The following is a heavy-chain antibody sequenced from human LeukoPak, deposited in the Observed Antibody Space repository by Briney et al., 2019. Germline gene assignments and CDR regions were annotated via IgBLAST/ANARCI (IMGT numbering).Heavy chain of an antibody. CDR1: GFTVSSNY. J-gene: IGHJ4*02. Sequence: GGSLRLSCAASGFTVSSNYMSWVRQAPGKGLEWVSVIYSGGSTYYADSVKGRFTISRDNSKNTLYLQMNSLRAEDTAVYYCARERRDGYKYFDYWGQGTLVTVSS. D-gene: IGHD5-24*01. V-gene: IGHV3-66*01. CDR2: IYSGGST. CDR3: ARERRDGYKYFDY.